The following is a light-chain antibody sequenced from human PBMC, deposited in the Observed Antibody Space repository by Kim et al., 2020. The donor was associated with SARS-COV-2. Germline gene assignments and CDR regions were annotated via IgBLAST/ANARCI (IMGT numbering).Light chain of an antibody. Sequence: EIVMTQSPATLSVSPGERLTLSCRASQSVSSSLAWYQHKISQAPRLLIYGASTRAIGIPARFSGSGSGTEFTLTISTLQSEDFAVYYCQQYANGPPWTFGQGTKVDIK. CDR3: QQYANGPPWT. CDR1: QSVSSS. CDR2: GAS. V-gene: IGKV3-15*01. J-gene: IGKJ1*01.